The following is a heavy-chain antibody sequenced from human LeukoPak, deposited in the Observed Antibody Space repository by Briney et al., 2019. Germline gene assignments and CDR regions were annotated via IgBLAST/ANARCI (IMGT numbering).Heavy chain of an antibody. J-gene: IGHJ4*02. V-gene: IGHV1-24*01. CDR2: FDPEDGET. CDR3: ARLELGTVTIDY. Sequence: ASVKVSCKVSGYTLTELSMHWVRQAPGKGLEWMGGFDPEDGETIYAQKFQGRVTMTEDTSTDTAYMELSSLRSEDTAVYYCARLELGTVTIDYWGQGTLVTVSS. CDR1: GYTLTELS. D-gene: IGHD4-17*01.